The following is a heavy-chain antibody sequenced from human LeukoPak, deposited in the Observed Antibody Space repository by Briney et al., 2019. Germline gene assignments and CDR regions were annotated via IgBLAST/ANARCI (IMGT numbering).Heavy chain of an antibody. J-gene: IGHJ4*02. CDR2: IYHSGST. Sequence: SETLSLTCTVSGGSISSGGYYWSWIRQPPGKGLEWIGYIYHSGSTYYNPSLKSRVTISVDRSKNQFSLKLSSVTAADTAVYYCARVLQGFKGAGANDASYFDYWGQGTLVTVSS. D-gene: IGHD1-26*01. V-gene: IGHV4-30-2*01. CDR1: GGSISSGGYY. CDR3: ARVLQGFKGAGANDASYFDY.